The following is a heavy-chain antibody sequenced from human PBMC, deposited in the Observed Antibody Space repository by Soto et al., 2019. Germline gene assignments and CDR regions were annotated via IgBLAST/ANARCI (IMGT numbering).Heavy chain of an antibody. Sequence: SVKVSCKASGGTFSSYTISWVRQAPGQGLEWMRRIIPILGIANYAQKFQGRVTITADKSTSTAYMELSSLRFEDTAVYYCARDRFYYDSSGYHIPDAFDIWGQGTMVTVSS. D-gene: IGHD3-22*01. CDR3: ARDRFYYDSSGYHIPDAFDI. CDR2: IIPILGIA. J-gene: IGHJ3*02. V-gene: IGHV1-69*10. CDR1: GGTFSSYT.